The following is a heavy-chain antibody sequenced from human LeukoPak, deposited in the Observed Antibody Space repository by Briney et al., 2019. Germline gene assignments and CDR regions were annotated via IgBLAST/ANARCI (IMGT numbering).Heavy chain of an antibody. D-gene: IGHD1-20*01. V-gene: IGHV3-23*01. CDR1: GFTFSSYA. CDR3: AKGNWYQLEVFDY. Sequence: GGSLRLSCAASGFTFSSYAMSWVRQAPGKGLEWVSTISDSGGSTYYSDSVKGRFTISRDNSKNTLYLQMNSLRAEDTAVYYCAKGNWYQLEVFDYWGQGILVTVSS. J-gene: IGHJ4*02. CDR2: ISDSGGST.